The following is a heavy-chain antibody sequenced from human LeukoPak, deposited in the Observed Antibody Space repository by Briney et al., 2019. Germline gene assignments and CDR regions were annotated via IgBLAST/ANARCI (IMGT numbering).Heavy chain of an antibody. CDR2: ISGSGVNT. Sequence: GGSLRLSCAVSGFTFSSYAMNWVRQAPGKGLEWVSAISGSGVNTDHADSVKGRFTISRDNSKNTLYLQMNSLRAEDTAVYYCARDGYYDSSGYLDYWGQGTLVTVSS. V-gene: IGHV3-23*01. CDR1: GFTFSSYA. J-gene: IGHJ4*02. CDR3: ARDGYYDSSGYLDY. D-gene: IGHD3-22*01.